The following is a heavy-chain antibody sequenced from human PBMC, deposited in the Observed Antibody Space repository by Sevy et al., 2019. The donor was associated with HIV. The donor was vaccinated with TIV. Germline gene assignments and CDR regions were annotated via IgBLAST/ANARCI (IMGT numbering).Heavy chain of an antibody. Sequence: GSLKISCAASGFTFSVYWMSWVRQAPGKGLEWVATMKEDGSDKDYVDSVKGRFTISRDNAKNSLYLQMNSLRAEDTAVYYCVREGVGGYSYSLDCWGQGTLVTVSS. CDR1: GFTFSVYW. CDR3: VREGVGGYSYSLDC. D-gene: IGHD5-18*01. J-gene: IGHJ4*02. V-gene: IGHV3-7*01. CDR2: MKEDGSDK.